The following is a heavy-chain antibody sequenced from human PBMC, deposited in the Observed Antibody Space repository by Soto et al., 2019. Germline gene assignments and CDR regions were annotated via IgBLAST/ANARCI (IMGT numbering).Heavy chain of an antibody. Sequence: GGSLRLFCLASGFTFTSCGMNWVRQAPGKGLEWVAGISQTGANTYYADSVRGRFIISRDNSRNTVSLEMNSLRGEDSALYYCATERVKTTWNFDFWGQGTKVTVYS. J-gene: IGHJ4*02. D-gene: IGHD1-1*01. CDR3: ATERVKTTWNFDF. CDR1: GFTFTSCG. CDR2: ISQTGANT. V-gene: IGHV3-23*01.